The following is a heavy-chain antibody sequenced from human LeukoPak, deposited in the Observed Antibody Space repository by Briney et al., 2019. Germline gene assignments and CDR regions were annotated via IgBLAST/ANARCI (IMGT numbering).Heavy chain of an antibody. V-gene: IGHV4-30-4*08. CDR2: IYYSGST. Sequence: PSQTLSLTCTVSGGSITSGDYYWSWIRQPPGKGLEWIGYIYYSGSTYYNPSLKSRVTISVDTSRNQFSLKLRSVTAADTAVYYCARLEPGATLDYWGQGALVTVSS. J-gene: IGHJ4*02. CDR1: GGSITSGDYY. CDR3: ARLEPGATLDY. D-gene: IGHD1-26*01.